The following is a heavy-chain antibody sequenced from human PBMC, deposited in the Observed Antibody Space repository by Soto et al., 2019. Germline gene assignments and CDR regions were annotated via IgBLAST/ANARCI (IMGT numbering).Heavy chain of an antibody. Sequence: GGSLRLSCAASGFTFSGYYMSWIRQAPGKGLEWVSYISSSGSTIYYADSVKGRFTISRDNAKNSLYLQMNSLRAEDTAVYYCARSRGIVVVVAATTSFDYWGQGTLVTVSS. CDR1: GFTFSGYY. CDR3: ARSRGIVVVVAATTSFDY. J-gene: IGHJ4*02. V-gene: IGHV3-11*01. CDR2: ISSSGSTI. D-gene: IGHD2-15*01.